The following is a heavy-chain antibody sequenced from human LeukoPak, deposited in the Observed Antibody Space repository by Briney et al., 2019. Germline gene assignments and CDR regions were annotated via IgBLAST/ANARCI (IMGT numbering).Heavy chain of an antibody. Sequence: GGSLRLSCAASGFTFSSYAMSWVRQAPGKGLEWVSAISGSGGSTYYADSVKGRFTISRDNAKNSLYLQMNSLRAEDTALYYCAKDSSSWLPGWFDPWGQGTLVTVSS. CDR2: ISGSGGST. CDR1: GFTFSSYA. CDR3: AKDSSSWLPGWFDP. V-gene: IGHV3-23*01. D-gene: IGHD6-13*01. J-gene: IGHJ5*02.